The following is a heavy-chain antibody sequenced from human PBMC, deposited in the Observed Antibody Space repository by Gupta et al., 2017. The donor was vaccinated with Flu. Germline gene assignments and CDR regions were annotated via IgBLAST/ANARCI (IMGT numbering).Heavy chain of an antibody. CDR2: IRSRAYGGTT. CDR3: ARDPYYFEY. J-gene: IGHJ4*02. V-gene: IGHV3-49*03. Sequence: WFRQGPGKGLEWVGFIRSRAYGGTTEYAASVKGRFTISRDDSKGIAYLQMNSLETEDTAVYYCARDPYYFEYWGQGTLVTVSS.